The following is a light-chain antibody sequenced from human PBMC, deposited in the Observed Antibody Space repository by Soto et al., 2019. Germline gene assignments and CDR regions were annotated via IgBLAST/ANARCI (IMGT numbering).Light chain of an antibody. CDR1: SSNIGAGYD. CDR2: GNI. J-gene: IGLJ3*02. Sequence: QSVLTQPPAVSGAPGQRVTLSCSGSSSNIGAGYDVHWYQQLPGTAPKLLIYGNINRPSGVPDRFSGSKSDTSASLAITGLQTDDEADYYCQSYDSSLSGWVFGGGTKLTVL. CDR3: QSYDSSLSGWV. V-gene: IGLV1-40*01.